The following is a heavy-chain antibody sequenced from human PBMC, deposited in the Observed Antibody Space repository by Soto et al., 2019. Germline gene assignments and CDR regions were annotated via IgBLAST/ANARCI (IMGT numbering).Heavy chain of an antibody. Sequence: EVQLVESGGGLVKPGGSLRLSCAASGFTFSSYEMIWVRQAPGKGLEWVSYISSIGSTIYYADSVEGRFTISRDNAKNSLYLQMNSLRAEDTAVYYCARENSQACMDVWGQGTTVTVSS. J-gene: IGHJ6*02. CDR3: ARENSQACMDV. D-gene: IGHD6-13*01. CDR1: GFTFSSYE. V-gene: IGHV3-48*03. CDR2: ISSIGSTI.